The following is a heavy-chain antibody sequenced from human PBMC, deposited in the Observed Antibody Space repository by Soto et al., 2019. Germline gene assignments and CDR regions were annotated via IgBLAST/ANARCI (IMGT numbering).Heavy chain of an antibody. CDR3: ARDRAADFGDYGVGMGV. CDR1: GFTFRSYS. CDR2: ISSSSSSK. V-gene: IGHV3-21*01. D-gene: IGHD4-17*01. J-gene: IGHJ6*02. Sequence: EVQLVESGGGLVKPGGSLRLSCTASGFTFRSYSMNWVRQAPGKGLEYVSSISSSSSSKYYADSVKGRFTISRDNAKNEQSVQMNSLGAEDTAVYYCARDRAADFGDYGVGMGVWGQGNTVTVSS.